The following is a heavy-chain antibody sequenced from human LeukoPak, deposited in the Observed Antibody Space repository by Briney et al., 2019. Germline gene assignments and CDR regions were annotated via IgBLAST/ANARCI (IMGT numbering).Heavy chain of an antibody. CDR3: ARDSQWIQLWLDYFDY. CDR1: GYTFTSYG. Sequence: ASVKVSCKASGYTFTSYGISWVRQAPGQGLEWMGWISAYNGNTNYAQKLQGRVTMTTDTSTSTAYMELRSLRSDDTAVYYCARDSQWIQLWLDYFDYWGQGTLVTVSS. D-gene: IGHD5-18*01. V-gene: IGHV1-18*01. CDR2: ISAYNGNT. J-gene: IGHJ4*02.